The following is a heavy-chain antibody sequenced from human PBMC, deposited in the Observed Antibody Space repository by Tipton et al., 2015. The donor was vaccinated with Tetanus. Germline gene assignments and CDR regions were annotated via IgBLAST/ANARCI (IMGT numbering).Heavy chain of an antibody. CDR3: ARGYSYGGGWFDP. CDR2: IYCSGST. V-gene: IGHV4-39*01. J-gene: IGHJ5*02. CDR1: GGSISSSSYY. Sequence: TLSLTCTVSGGSISSSSYYWGWIRQPPGKGLEWIGSIYCSGSTYYNPSLKSRVTISVDTSKNQFSLKLSSVTAADTAVYYCARGYSYGGGWFDPRGQGTLVTVSS. D-gene: IGHD5-18*01.